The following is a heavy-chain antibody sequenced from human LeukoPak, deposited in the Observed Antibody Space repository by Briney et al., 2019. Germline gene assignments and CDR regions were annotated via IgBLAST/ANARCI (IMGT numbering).Heavy chain of an antibody. CDR3: AKVQTADMDV. CDR2: ISGSGGST. Sequence: GGSLRLSCAASGFTFSSYAMSWVRQAPGKGLEWVSAISGSGGSTYYADSVKGRLTISRDNSKNTLYLQMSSLRAEDTAVYYCAKVQTADMDVWGKGTTVTVSS. J-gene: IGHJ6*03. V-gene: IGHV3-23*01. CDR1: GFTFSSYA.